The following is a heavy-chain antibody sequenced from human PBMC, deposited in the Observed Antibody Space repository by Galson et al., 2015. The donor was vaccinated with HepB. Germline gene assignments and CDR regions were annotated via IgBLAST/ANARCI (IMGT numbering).Heavy chain of an antibody. D-gene: IGHD3-3*01. CDR3: AGGHYDFLSGYYCDF. V-gene: IGHV3-7*01. Sequence: SLRLSCAAFGFTFNKYWMTWVRQAPGKGLEWVANIKEDGNEIHYVDSVKGRFTISRDNAKNSLFLQMNSLRAEDTAVYFCAGGHYDFLSGYYCDFWGQGTLVTVSS. J-gene: IGHJ4*02. CDR2: IKEDGNEI. CDR1: GFTFNKYW.